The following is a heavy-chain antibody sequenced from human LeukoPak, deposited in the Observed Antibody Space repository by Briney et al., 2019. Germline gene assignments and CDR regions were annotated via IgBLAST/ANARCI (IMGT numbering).Heavy chain of an antibody. D-gene: IGHD3-3*01. CDR3: ARDRPAKYYDFWSGYSVGFDY. V-gene: IGHV1-2*06. CDR2: INPNSGGT. Sequence: ASVKVSCKASGYTFTGYYMHWVRQAPGQGLEWMGRINPNSGGTNYAQKVQGRVTMTRDTSISTAYMELSRLRSDDTAVYYCARDRPAKYYDFWSGYSVGFDYWGQGTLVTVSS. CDR1: GYTFTGYY. J-gene: IGHJ4*02.